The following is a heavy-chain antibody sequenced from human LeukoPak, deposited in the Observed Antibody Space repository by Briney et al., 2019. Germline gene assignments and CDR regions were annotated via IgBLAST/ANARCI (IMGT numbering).Heavy chain of an antibody. V-gene: IGHV3-23*01. CDR1: RFTFSTYV. J-gene: IGHJ4*02. D-gene: IGHD6-19*01. CDR2: ITASGGST. CDR3: AKGEAGSGWSQVDY. Sequence: PGGSLRLSCAASRFTFSTYVMSWVRQAPGKGLEWVSGITASGGSTYYADSVKGRITISRDNSKNTLYLQRNSLRAEDTAVYYCAKGEAGSGWSQVDYWGQGTLVTVSS.